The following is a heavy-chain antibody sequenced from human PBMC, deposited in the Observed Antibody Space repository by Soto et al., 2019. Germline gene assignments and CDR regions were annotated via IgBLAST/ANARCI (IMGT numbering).Heavy chain of an antibody. Sequence: GGSLRLSCEVSGFTLSMYSMTWVRQAPGKGLEWVAKIPQEGSDGHYVDSVKGRFTISRDNAKNSVYLQMNSLRAEDTAVYYCARDKLTLTVHAFFYGSDVWGQGAKVTVSS. CDR1: GFTLSMYS. D-gene: IGHD2-15*01. CDR3: ARDKLTLTVHAFFYGSDV. V-gene: IGHV3-7*03. J-gene: IGHJ6*02. CDR2: IPQEGSDG.